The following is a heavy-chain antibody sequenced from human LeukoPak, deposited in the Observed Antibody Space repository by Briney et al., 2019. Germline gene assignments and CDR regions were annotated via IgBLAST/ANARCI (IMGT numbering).Heavy chain of an antibody. J-gene: IGHJ4*02. D-gene: IGHD3-22*01. V-gene: IGHV1-18*01. CDR1: GYTFSSYD. CDR3: ARRKATVVPGNDF. CDR2: ISTKNVDT. Sequence: ASVKVSCKAFGYTFSSYDMSWVRQAPGQGLEWVGWISTKNVDTNCARSLQGRVTLTTDTSTNTAYMELRNLRSEDTAVYYCARRKATVVPGNDFWGQGTLVTVSS.